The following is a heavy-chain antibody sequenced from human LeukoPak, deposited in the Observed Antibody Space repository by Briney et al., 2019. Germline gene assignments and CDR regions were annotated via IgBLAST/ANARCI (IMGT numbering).Heavy chain of an antibody. D-gene: IGHD5-12*01. J-gene: IGHJ4*02. CDR3: AINGGGDSGYGNFDY. CDR1: GFTFDDYA. V-gene: IGHV3-9*01. CDR2: IIWNSDSI. Sequence: PGRSLRLSCAVSGFTFDDYAMHWVRQVPGKGLEWVSGIIWNSDSIGYADSVKGRFTTSRDNAKNSLYLQMNSLRAEDTAFYYCAINGGGDSGYGNFDYWGQGTLVTVSS.